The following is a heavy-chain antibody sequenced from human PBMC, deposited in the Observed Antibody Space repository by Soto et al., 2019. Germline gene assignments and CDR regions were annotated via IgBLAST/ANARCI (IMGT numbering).Heavy chain of an antibody. D-gene: IGHD3-22*01. CDR2: IFSNDEK. CDR3: ARMGAGYYDSSGYGVLDY. CDR1: GFSLSNARMG. Sequence: GSGPYAGEPTETLTLTCTVSGFSLSNARMGVSWIRQPPGKALEWLAHIFSNDEKSYSTSLKSRLTISKDTSKSQVVLTMTNMDPVDTATYYCARMGAGYYDSSGYGVLDYWGQGTLVTVSS. J-gene: IGHJ4*02. V-gene: IGHV2-26*01.